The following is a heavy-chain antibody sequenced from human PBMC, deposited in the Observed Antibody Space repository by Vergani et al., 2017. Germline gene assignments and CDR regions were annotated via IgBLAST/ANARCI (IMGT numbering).Heavy chain of an antibody. CDR3: ARHTTYTDS. CDR2: IYPADSDT. V-gene: IGHV5-51*01. D-gene: IGHD1-1*01. Sequence: EVELVQSGPEMRKPGESLKISCKGAEYSFGNYWIGWVSQMPGKGLEWMGIIYPADSDTRYSPSFQGQVTISADKSISTAFLKWASLKASNTALYYCARHTTYTDSWGQGTLVTVSS. CDR1: EYSFGNYW. J-gene: IGHJ4*02.